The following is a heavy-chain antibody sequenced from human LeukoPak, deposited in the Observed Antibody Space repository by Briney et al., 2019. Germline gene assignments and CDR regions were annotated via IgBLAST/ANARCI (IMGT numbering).Heavy chain of an antibody. CDR1: GGSISSYY. Sequence: SETLSLTCTVSGGSISSYYWSWIRQPPGKGLEWIGYIYTSGSTNYNPSLKSRVTISVDTSKNQFSLKLSSVTAADTAVYYCASLSSGWYDAFDIWGQGTVVTVSS. D-gene: IGHD6-19*01. V-gene: IGHV4-4*09. CDR3: ASLSSGWYDAFDI. J-gene: IGHJ3*02. CDR2: IYTSGST.